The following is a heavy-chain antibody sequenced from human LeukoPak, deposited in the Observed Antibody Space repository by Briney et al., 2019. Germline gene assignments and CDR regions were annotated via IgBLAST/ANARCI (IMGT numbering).Heavy chain of an antibody. V-gene: IGHV4-59*12. J-gene: IGHJ4*02. Sequence: SSETLSLTCTVSGGSIISYYWSWIRQPPGKGLEWIGYIHYSGSTHYNPSLESRVTISVDTSKNQLSLKLNSVTAADTAVYYCVGGSYPLEYWGQGALVTVSS. CDR2: IHYSGST. CDR1: GGSIISYY. D-gene: IGHD1-26*01. CDR3: VGGSYPLEY.